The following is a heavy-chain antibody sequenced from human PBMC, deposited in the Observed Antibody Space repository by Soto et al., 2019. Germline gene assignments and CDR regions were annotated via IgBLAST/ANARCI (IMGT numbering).Heavy chain of an antibody. CDR2: ISYDGSNK. CDR3: ARGEQQLVLRTGPY. Sequence: QVQLVESGGGVVQPGRSLRLSCAASGFTFSSYAMHWVRQAPGKGLEWVAVISYDGSNKYYADSVKGRFTISRDNSKNTLYLQMNSLRAEDTAVYYCARGEQQLVLRTGPYWGQGTLVTVSS. D-gene: IGHD6-13*01. V-gene: IGHV3-30-3*01. J-gene: IGHJ4*02. CDR1: GFTFSSYA.